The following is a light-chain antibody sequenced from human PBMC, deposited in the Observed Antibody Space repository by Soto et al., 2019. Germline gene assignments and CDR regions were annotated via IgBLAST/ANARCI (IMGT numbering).Light chain of an antibody. V-gene: IGKV3-20*01. CDR1: QSVSGNY. CDR2: GSS. Sequence: EIVLTQSPSTLSLSPGERATLSCRASQSVSGNYLAWYQQKPGQSPRLLIYGSSDRATGIPDRFSGSGSETDFTLTINRVEPEDFAVYYCQQYGSSPPYTFGQGTKLEIK. J-gene: IGKJ2*01. CDR3: QQYGSSPPYT.